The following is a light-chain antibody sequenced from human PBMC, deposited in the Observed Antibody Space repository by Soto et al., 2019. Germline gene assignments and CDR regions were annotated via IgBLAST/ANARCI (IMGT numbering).Light chain of an antibody. V-gene: IGKV3-11*01. CDR1: QSVTTF. CDR3: QQRSNWPPSIT. CDR2: DAS. Sequence: EIVLTQSPATLSLSPGDRATLSCRASQSVTTFLAWYQQKPGQAPRHLIYDASDRAPGIPVRFSGSGSATDFALTINNLEPDDFAVYYCQQRSNWPPSITFGQGTRLEIK. J-gene: IGKJ5*01.